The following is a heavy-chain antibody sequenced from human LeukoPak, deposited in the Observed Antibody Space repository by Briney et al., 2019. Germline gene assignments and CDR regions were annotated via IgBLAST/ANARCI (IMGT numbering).Heavy chain of an antibody. Sequence: ASVKASCKASGYTFTSYYMHWVRQAPGQGLEWMGIINPSGGSTSYAQKFQGRVTMTRDTSTSTVYMELSSLRSEDTAVYYCATGGTWELADYWGQGTLVTVSS. CDR3: ATGGTWELADY. D-gene: IGHD1-26*01. V-gene: IGHV1-46*01. CDR2: INPSGGST. CDR1: GYTFTSYY. J-gene: IGHJ4*02.